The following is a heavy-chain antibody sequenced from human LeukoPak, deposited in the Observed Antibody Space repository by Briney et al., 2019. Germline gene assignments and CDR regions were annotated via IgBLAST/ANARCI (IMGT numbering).Heavy chain of an antibody. CDR1: GFTFSDYY. CDR3: ARGGLYGDWIFDS. V-gene: IGHV3-11*05. D-gene: IGHD4-17*01. J-gene: IGHJ4*02. CDR2: ISYSSSYT. Sequence: PGGSLRLSCAASGFTFSDYYMSWIRQAPGKGLEGVAYISYSSSYTNYAVSVKGRFTISRANAKKSLYLQMSSLRAEDTAVYYCARGGLYGDWIFDSWGQGTRVTVSS.